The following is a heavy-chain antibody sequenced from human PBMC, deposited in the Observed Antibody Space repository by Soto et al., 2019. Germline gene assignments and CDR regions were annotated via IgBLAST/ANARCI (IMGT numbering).Heavy chain of an antibody. D-gene: IGHD2-8*01. J-gene: IGHJ4*02. V-gene: IGHV3-48*02. CDR1: GFTFSTYS. CDR2: ISDNSSVI. CDR3: ARDRDAYCSKGICSGPYFDY. Sequence: VGSLRLSCAASGFTFSTYSINWVRQAPGKGLEWISYISDNSSVIYYADAVKGRFTISRDNAKNSLYLQMNSLRDEDTAVYYCARDRDAYCSKGICSGPYFDYWGQGTLVTVSS.